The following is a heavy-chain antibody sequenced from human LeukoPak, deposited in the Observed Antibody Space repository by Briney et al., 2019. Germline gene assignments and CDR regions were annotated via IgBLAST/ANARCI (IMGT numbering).Heavy chain of an antibody. D-gene: IGHD3-22*01. CDR3: ATYSSLNRREFQY. J-gene: IGHJ1*01. V-gene: IGHV3-7*01. CDR2: IKTDGSEK. Sequence: GGSLRLSCEGSGFTFSNYWMGWVRQAPGKGPQWVANIKTDGSEKYYVDSVKGRFTISRDNAKNSLYLQMNSLRAEDTAVYYCATYSSLNRREFQYWGQGTLLTVSS. CDR1: GFTFSNYW.